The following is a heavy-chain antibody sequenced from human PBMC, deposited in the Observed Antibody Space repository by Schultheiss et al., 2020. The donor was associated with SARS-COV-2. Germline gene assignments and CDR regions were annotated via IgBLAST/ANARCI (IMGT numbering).Heavy chain of an antibody. CDR1: GGSISSSNW. CDR2: IYYSGST. V-gene: IGHV4-4*02. D-gene: IGHD7-27*01. CDR3: ARDRGNWGKVDY. J-gene: IGHJ4*02. Sequence: SETLSLTCAVSGGSISSSNWWSWVRQPPGKGLEWIGYIYYSGSTNYNPSLKSRVTISVDTSKNQFSLKLSSVTAADTAVYYCARDRGNWGKVDYWGQGTLVTVSS.